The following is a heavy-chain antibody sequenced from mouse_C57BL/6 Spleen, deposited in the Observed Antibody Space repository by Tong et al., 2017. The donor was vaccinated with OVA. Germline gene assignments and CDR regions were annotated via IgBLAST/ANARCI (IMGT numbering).Heavy chain of an antibody. CDR1: GFTFSDYG. D-gene: IGHD1-1*01. Sequence: EVQLQESGGGLVQSGGSLKLSCAASGFTFSDYGMAWVRQAPRKGPEWVAFISNLVYSIYYADTVTGRFTISRENAKNTLYLEMSSLRSEDTAMYYCARQGYYGAMDYWGQGTSVTVSS. CDR2: ISNLVYSI. CDR3: ARQGYYGAMDY. V-gene: IGHV5-15*01. J-gene: IGHJ4*01.